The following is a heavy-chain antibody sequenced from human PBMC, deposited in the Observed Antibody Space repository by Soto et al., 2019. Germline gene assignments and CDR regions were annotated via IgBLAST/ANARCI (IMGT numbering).Heavy chain of an antibody. D-gene: IGHD4-17*01. CDR1: CGSIISSSYS. J-gene: IGHJ4*02. CDR2: IYYSGST. CDR3: ARRFVSYGDYGVDY. Sequence: PSQPLSLTSTVSCGSIISSSYSCGCIRQPPGKGLEWIGSIYYSGSTYYNPSLKTRVTISVDTSKSQFSLKLSSVTAADTAVYYCARRFVSYGDYGVDYWGQGPLVTVSS. V-gene: IGHV4-39*01.